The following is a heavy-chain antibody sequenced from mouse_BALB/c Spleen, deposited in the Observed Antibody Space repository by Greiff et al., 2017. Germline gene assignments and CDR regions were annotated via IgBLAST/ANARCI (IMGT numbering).Heavy chain of an antibody. V-gene: IGHV1-67*01. Sequence: VQLQQSGPELVRPGVSVKISCKGSSYTFTDYAMHWVKQSHAKSLEWIGVISTYYGNTNYNQKFKGKATMTVDKSSSTAYMELARLTSEDSAVYYCAGGSSYRNYAMDYWGQGTSVTVSS. CDR2: ISTYYGNT. CDR3: AGGSSYRNYAMDY. J-gene: IGHJ4*01. D-gene: IGHD1-1*01. CDR1: SYTFTDYA.